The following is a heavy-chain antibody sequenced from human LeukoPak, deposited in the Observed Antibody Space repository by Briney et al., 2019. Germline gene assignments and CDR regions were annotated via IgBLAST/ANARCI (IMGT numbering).Heavy chain of an antibody. V-gene: IGHV3-21*01. J-gene: IGHJ4*02. CDR3: ARENGVTRSIDY. D-gene: IGHD4-23*01. CDR2: ISSRSSFI. CDR1: GFTFSNYN. Sequence: PGGPLRLSCAASGFTFSNYNMNWVRQAPGKGLEWVSSISSRSSFIYYADSVKGRFTISRDNAKNSLSLQMNSLRADDTAVYYCARENGVTRSIDYWGQGTLVTVSS.